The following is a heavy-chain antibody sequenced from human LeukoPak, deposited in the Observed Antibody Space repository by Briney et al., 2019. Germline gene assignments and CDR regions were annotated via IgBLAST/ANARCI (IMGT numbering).Heavy chain of an antibody. CDR3: ARNRYYYGSGNYGVPNWFGP. Sequence: SETLSLTCSVSGDSIFNSNSYWSWMRQPAGKGLEWIGHIFSRGNTNYNPSLKSRVTISVDMSKNQFSLKLSSVTAADTAMYYCARNRYYYGSGNYGVPNWFGPWGQGTLVTVSS. CDR1: GDSIFNSNSY. J-gene: IGHJ5*02. D-gene: IGHD3-10*01. CDR2: IFSRGNT. V-gene: IGHV4-61*09.